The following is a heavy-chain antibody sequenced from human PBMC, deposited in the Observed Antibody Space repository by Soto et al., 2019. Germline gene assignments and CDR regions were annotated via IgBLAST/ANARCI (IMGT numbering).Heavy chain of an antibody. V-gene: IGHV4-30-4*01. CDR2: IYYSGST. CDR3: ARGSGYSDSSGYSY. CDR1: DGSISSGDHY. J-gene: IGHJ4*02. D-gene: IGHD3-22*01. Sequence: QVQLQESGPGLVKPSQTLSLTCTVSDGSISSGDHYWSWIRQPPGKGLEWLGYIYYSGSTYYNPSLKSRVTISVDTSKNQFSLKLSSVTAADTAVYYCARGSGYSDSSGYSYWVQGTLVTVSS.